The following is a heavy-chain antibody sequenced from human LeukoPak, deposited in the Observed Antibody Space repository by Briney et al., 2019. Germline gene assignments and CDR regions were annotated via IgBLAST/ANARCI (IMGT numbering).Heavy chain of an antibody. Sequence: PGGSLRLSCAASGFTFNSYAMSWVRQAPGKGLEWVSSISNTGSSTYDADSVKGRFTISRDNSKNTLYLQMNSLRAEDTAVHYCAKAPGYYYYYGMDVWGHGTTVAVSS. CDR2: ISNTGSST. J-gene: IGHJ6*02. CDR3: AKAPGYYYYYGMDV. V-gene: IGHV3-23*01. CDR1: GFTFNSYA.